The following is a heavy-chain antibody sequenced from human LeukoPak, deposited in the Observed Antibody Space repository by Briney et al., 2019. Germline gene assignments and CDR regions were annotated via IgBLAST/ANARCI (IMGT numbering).Heavy chain of an antibody. J-gene: IGHJ3*02. V-gene: IGHV5-51*01. CDR3: ARHRYSSLWAFDI. D-gene: IGHD6-13*01. Sequence: GESLKISCKGSGYSFTSYWIGWVRQMPGKGLEWMGIIYPGDSDTRYSPSFQGQVTISADKSISTAYLQWSSLKASDTAMYYCARHRYSSLWAFDIWGQGIMVTVSS. CDR1: GYSFTSYW. CDR2: IYPGDSDT.